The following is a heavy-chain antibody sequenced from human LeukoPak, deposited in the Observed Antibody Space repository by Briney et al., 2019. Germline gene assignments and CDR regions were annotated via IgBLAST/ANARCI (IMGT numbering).Heavy chain of an antibody. Sequence: QPGGSLRLSCAASGFTFSSYGMHWVRQAPGKGLEWVAVIWYDGSNKYYADSVKGRLTISRDNSKNTLYLQMNSLRAEDTAVFYCAIHYYDSSGHLDSWGQGTLVTVSS. CDR3: AIHYYDSSGHLDS. CDR1: GFTFSSYG. CDR2: IWYDGSNK. V-gene: IGHV3-33*01. J-gene: IGHJ4*02. D-gene: IGHD3-22*01.